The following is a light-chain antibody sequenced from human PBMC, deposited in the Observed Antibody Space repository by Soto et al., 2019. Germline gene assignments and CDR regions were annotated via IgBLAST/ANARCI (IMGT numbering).Light chain of an antibody. CDR2: GAS. V-gene: IGKV3-20*01. J-gene: IGKJ1*01. CDR3: QQYATSRWT. Sequence: ETVLTQSPGTLSLSPGDRATLSCRASQSVSSAYLAWYQQKPGQAPRLLIYGASSRAAGIPDRFSGSGSGTDFTLTISRLEPEDFAVYYCQQYATSRWTFGQGTKVEI. CDR1: QSVSSAY.